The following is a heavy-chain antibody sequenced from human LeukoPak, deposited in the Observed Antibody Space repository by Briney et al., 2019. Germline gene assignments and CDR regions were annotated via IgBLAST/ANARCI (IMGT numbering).Heavy chain of an antibody. CDR2: ISYDGSNK. J-gene: IGHJ5*02. V-gene: IGHV3-30-3*01. Sequence: GRSLRLSCAASGFTFSSYAMHWVRQAPGKGLEWVAVISYDGSNKYYADSVEGRFTISRDNSKNTLYLQMNSLRAEDTAVYYCAKDGFDYDILTGYYNVNWFDPWGQGTLVTVSS. CDR1: GFTFSSYA. D-gene: IGHD3-9*01. CDR3: AKDGFDYDILTGYYNVNWFDP.